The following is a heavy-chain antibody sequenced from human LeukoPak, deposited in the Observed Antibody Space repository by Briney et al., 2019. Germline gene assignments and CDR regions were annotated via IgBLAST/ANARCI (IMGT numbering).Heavy chain of an antibody. Sequence: GSLRLSCAASGFTFSSYAMSWVRQAPGKGLERVSAISGSGGSTYYADSVKGRFTISRDNSKNTLYLQMNSLRAEDTAVYYCAKDSDPLGELSSLFDYWGQGTLVTVSS. CDR2: ISGSGGST. CDR1: GFTFSSYA. D-gene: IGHD3-16*02. J-gene: IGHJ4*02. CDR3: AKDSDPLGELSSLFDY. V-gene: IGHV3-23*01.